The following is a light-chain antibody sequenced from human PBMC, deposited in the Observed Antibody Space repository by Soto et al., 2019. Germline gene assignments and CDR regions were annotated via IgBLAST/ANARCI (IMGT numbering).Light chain of an antibody. V-gene: IGKV1-27*01. CDR1: QGISNS. CDR3: QTYNSARVT. J-gene: IGKJ4*01. Sequence: DIQMTQSPSSLSASVGDRVTITCRARQGISNSLAWYQQNAGKSPKLLIYAASNLQSGVPSRFSGSGSGTDFSLTISSLQTEDVATYYCQTYNSARVTFGEGTKVEIK. CDR2: AAS.